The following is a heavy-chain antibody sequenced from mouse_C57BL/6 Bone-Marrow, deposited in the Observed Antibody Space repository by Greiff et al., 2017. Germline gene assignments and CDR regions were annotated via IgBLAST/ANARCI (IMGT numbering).Heavy chain of an antibody. D-gene: IGHD2-1*01. V-gene: IGHV14-4*01. CDR2: IDPENGDT. Sequence: EVQLQQSGAELVRPGASVKLSCTASGFNIKDDYMHWVKQRPEQGLEWIGWIDPENGDTEYASKFQGKATITADTSSNTAYLQLSSLTSEDTAVYYCTTLFYYGNLYFDVWGTGPTVTVSS. J-gene: IGHJ1*03. CDR1: GFNIKDDY. CDR3: TTLFYYGNLYFDV.